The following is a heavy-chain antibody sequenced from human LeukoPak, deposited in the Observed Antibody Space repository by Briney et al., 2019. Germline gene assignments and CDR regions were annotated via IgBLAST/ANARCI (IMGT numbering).Heavy chain of an antibody. CDR1: GFTFSGHW. J-gene: IGHJ4*02. Sequence: GGSLRLSCAASGFTFSGHWMSWVRQAPGKVLEWVANINQGGSDKYYVDSVKGRFTISRDNANNLLYLQMNSLRGEDTAVYYCTRDRSRAEDDWGQGTLVTVSS. CDR3: TRDRSRAEDD. V-gene: IGHV3-7*01. D-gene: IGHD6-25*01. CDR2: INQGGSDK.